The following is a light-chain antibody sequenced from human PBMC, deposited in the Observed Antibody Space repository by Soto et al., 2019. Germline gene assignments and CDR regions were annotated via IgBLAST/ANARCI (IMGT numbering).Light chain of an antibody. Sequence: ESVLTQSPGTLSLSPGERATLSCRASQSVSSNYLAWYQQKPGQAPRVLIYVASSRATGIPDRFSGSGSGTDFTLTISRLEPEDFAVYYCQQYGSSPITFGQGTRLEIK. CDR3: QQYGSSPIT. CDR2: VAS. CDR1: QSVSSNY. J-gene: IGKJ5*01. V-gene: IGKV3-20*01.